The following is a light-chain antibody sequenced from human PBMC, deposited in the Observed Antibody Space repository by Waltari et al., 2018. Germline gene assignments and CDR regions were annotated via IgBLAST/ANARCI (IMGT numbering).Light chain of an antibody. CDR1: QSVSSD. V-gene: IGKV3-15*01. J-gene: IGKJ2*01. Sequence: EIVMTQSPATLSVSPGERATLSCRASQSVSSDLAWYQQKPGQSPRLLMFGASTRATGIPARFSGSGSGTEFNLTISSLQSEDFAVYYCQQSNNWPYTFGQGTKLEIK. CDR2: GAS. CDR3: QQSNNWPYT.